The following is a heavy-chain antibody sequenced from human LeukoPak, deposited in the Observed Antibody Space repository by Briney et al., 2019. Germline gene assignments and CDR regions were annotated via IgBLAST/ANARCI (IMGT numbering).Heavy chain of an antibody. CDR1: GYSLTDVY. J-gene: IGHJ4*02. CDR2: FDPEHGET. D-gene: IGHD3-9*01. CDR3: ATGAAETFDVLTGYLAVFDY. Sequence: GASVKVSCKVSGYSLTDVYMHWVRQARGKGLEWMGGFDPEHGETVYAPKFQGRVTMTEDTSTDTAYLELTSLRSEDTAVYYCATGAAETFDVLTGYLAVFDYWGQGNLVTVSS. V-gene: IGHV1-24*01.